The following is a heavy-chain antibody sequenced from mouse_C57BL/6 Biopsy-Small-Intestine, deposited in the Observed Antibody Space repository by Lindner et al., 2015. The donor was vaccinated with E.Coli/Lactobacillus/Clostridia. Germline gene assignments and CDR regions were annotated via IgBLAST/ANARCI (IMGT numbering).Heavy chain of an antibody. CDR1: GFSFNTYA. V-gene: IGHV10-1*01. Sequence: VQLQESGGGLVQPKGSLKLSCAASGFSFNTYAMNWVRQAPGKGLEWVARIRSKSNNYATYYADSVKDRFTISRDDSESMLYLQMNNLKTEDTAMYHCVRHITTVVEDWYFDVWGTGTTVTVSS. J-gene: IGHJ1*03. CDR2: IRSKSNNYAT. CDR3: VRHITTVVEDWYFDV. D-gene: IGHD1-1*01.